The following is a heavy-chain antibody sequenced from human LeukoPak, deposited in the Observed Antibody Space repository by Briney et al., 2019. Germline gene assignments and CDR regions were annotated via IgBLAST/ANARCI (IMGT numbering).Heavy chain of an antibody. V-gene: IGHV4-34*01. Sequence: SETLSLTCAVYGGSFSGYYWSWIRQPPGKGLEWIGEINHSGSTNYNPSLKSRVTISVDTSKNQFSLKLSSVTAADTAVYYCARPGGVASGSYDYFDYWGQGTLVTVSS. CDR3: ARPGGVASGSYDYFDY. CDR1: GGSFSGYY. J-gene: IGHJ4*02. CDR2: INHSGST. D-gene: IGHD1-26*01.